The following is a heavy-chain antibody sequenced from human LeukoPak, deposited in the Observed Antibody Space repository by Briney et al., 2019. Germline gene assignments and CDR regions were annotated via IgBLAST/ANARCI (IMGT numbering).Heavy chain of an antibody. CDR2: IYTSGST. D-gene: IGHD2-15*01. CDR3: ARDPATWWFDP. V-gene: IGHV4-4*07. CDR1: VGSLSTYY. Sequence: SETLSLTCTVSVGSLSTYYWSWIRPPAGKGLEWIGHIYTSGSTNYNPSLKRRVTMSIDTSKNQFSLKLSSVTAADTAIYYCARDPATWWFDPWGQGTLVTVSS. J-gene: IGHJ5*02.